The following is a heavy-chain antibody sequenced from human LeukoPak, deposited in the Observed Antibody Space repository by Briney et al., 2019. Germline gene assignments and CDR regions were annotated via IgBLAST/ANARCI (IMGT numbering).Heavy chain of an antibody. J-gene: IGHJ4*02. V-gene: IGHV3-23*01. CDR3: AKGRQWLVTGTFDH. CDR2: ISGSGGST. D-gene: IGHD6-19*01. CDR1: GFTFSSYA. Sequence: GGSLRLSCAASGFTFSSYAMSWVRQAPGKGLEWVSAISGSGGSTYYAGSVKGRFTISRDNSKNTLYLQMNSLRAEDTAVYYCAKGRQWLVTGTFDHWGQGTLVTVSS.